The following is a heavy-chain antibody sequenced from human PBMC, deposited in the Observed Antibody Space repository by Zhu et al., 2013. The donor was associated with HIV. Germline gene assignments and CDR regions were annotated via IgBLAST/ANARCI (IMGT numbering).Heavy chain of an antibody. V-gene: IGHV1-24*01. CDR3: ATSRGYCTNGVCYFPFRYYYGMDV. Sequence: QVQLVQSGAEVKKPGASVKVSCKVSGYTLTELSMHWVRQAPGKGLEWMGGFDPEDGETIYAQKFQGRVTMTEDTSTDTAYMELSSLRSEDTAVYYCATSRGYCTNGVCYFPFRYYYGMDVVGPRDHGHRLL. J-gene: IGHJ6*02. D-gene: IGHD2-8*01. CDR2: FDPEDGET. CDR1: GYTLTELS.